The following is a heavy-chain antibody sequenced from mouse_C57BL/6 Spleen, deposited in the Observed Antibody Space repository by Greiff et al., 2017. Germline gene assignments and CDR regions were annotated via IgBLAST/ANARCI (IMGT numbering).Heavy chain of an antibody. CDR3: ANGDSSGCVAWFAY. Sequence: EVKVVESGGDLVKPGGSLKLSCAASGFTFSSYGMSWVRQTPDKRLEWVATISSGGSYTYYPDSVKGRFTISSDNAKNTLYLQMSSLKSEDTAMYYCANGDSSGCVAWFAYWGQGTLVTVSA. J-gene: IGHJ3*01. CDR1: GFTFSSYG. V-gene: IGHV5-6*01. CDR2: ISSGGSYT. D-gene: IGHD3-2*02.